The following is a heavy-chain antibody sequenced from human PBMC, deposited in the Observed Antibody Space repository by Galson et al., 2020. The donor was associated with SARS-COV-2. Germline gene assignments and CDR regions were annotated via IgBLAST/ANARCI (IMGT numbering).Heavy chain of an antibody. J-gene: IGHJ3*02. CDR3: ARDNTFDI. CDR2: IYRGGTT. V-gene: IGHV3-53*01. Sequence: GESLKISCAASGFTLTSNYMNWVRQAPGKGLEWVSVIYRGGTTYYADSVKGRFTISRDNSKNTLYLQMNSLRAEDTAVYYCARDNTFDIWGQGTMVTVSS. CDR1: GFTLTSNY.